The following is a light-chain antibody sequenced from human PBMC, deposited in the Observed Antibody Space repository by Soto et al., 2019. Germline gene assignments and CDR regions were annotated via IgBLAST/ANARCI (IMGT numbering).Light chain of an antibody. CDR3: QQRSTWPFT. CDR2: DAS. V-gene: IGKV3-11*01. J-gene: IGKJ3*01. Sequence: DIVLTQSPATLSLSPGERDTLSCRASKSVSTYLAGYQQKPGQAPMLLIYDASNRSTGIPARFSGSASVTDFTLTISSLEPEDFAGYYCQQRSTWPFTFGHGTQGDIK. CDR1: KSVSTY.